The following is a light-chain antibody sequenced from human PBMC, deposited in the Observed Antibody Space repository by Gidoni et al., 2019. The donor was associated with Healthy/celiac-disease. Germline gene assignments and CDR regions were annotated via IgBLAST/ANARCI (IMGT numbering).Light chain of an antibody. CDR3: QQYYSTLLT. Sequence: DIVMTQAPDSLAVSLGERATINCKSSQSVLYSSNNKNYLAWYQQKPGQPPKLLIYWASTRESGVPDRFRGSGSGTDFTLTIRSLQAEDVAVYYCQQYYSTLLTFGGGTKVEIK. V-gene: IGKV4-1*01. CDR1: QSVLYSSNNKNY. J-gene: IGKJ4*01. CDR2: WAS.